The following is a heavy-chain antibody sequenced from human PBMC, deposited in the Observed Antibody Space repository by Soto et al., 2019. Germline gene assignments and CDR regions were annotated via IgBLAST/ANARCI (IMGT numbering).Heavy chain of an antibody. CDR2: ISRDGGTK. J-gene: IGHJ4*02. Sequence: QVQLVESGGGVVQPGRSLRLSCAVSGFTVSPDGMHWVRQAPGKGLEWVAVISRDGGTKYYADSVKGRFTISRDNSRNTLFLEMNSLRGDDMAVYYCTGEVASGYWGQGTLVTVSS. CDR1: GFTVSPDG. V-gene: IGHV3-30*03. D-gene: IGHD2-8*02. CDR3: TGEVASGY.